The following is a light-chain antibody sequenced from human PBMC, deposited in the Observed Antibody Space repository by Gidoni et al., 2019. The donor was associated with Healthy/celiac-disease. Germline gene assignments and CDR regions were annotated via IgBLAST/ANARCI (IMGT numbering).Light chain of an antibody. CDR2: VAS. J-gene: IGKJ2*01. CDR1: RSVSSY. Sequence: EIVLLQPPATLSSSPGERATLSCRARRSVSSYLAWYQQKPGQAPRLLIHVASNRATGIPARFSGSGSGTDFTLTISSLEPEDFAVYYCQQRSNWPQLYTFGQGTKLEIK. CDR3: QQRSNWPQLYT. V-gene: IGKV3-11*01.